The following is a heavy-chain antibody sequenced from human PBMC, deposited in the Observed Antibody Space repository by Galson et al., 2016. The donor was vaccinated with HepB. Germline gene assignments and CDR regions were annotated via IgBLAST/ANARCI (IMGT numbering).Heavy chain of an antibody. V-gene: IGHV2-5*02. CDR3: APQPYGGYHFDY. D-gene: IGHD4-17*01. Sequence: PALVKPTQTLTLTCTFSGFSLSTSGVGVGWIRQPPGKALEWLALIYWDDDRRYSPSLKTRLTITKDTSKNQVVLTMTNMDPVDTATYYCAPQPYGGYHFDYWGQGTRVTVSS. J-gene: IGHJ4*02. CDR2: IYWDDDR. CDR1: GFSLSTSGVG.